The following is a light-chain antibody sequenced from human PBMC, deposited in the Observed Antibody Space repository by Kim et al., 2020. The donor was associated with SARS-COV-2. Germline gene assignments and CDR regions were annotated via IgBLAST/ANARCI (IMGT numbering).Light chain of an antibody. CDR1: QSISSH. CDR3: QQSYITPFT. Sequence: DIQMTQSPSSLPASVGDRVTITCRTTQSISSHLNWYQQKPGRAPKLLISAASTLQGGVPSRFSGSGSETDFTLTISSLQPDDFATYFCQQSYITPFTFGPGTKVDIK. V-gene: IGKV1-39*01. J-gene: IGKJ3*01. CDR2: AAS.